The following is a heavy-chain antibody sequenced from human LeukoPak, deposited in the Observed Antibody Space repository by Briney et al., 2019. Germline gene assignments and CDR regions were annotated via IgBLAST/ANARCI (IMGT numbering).Heavy chain of an antibody. D-gene: IGHD1-26*01. CDR1: GDSISPYY. V-gene: IGHV4-59*01. J-gene: IGHJ4*02. CDR2: IYYSGST. Sequence: KPSETLSLTCTVSGDSISPYYWSWIRQPPGKGLEWIGYIYYSGSTNYNPSLKSRVTISVDTSKNQFSLKLSSVTAADTAVYYCAFFDSGSYYFDYWGQGTLVTVSS. CDR3: AFFDSGSYYFDY.